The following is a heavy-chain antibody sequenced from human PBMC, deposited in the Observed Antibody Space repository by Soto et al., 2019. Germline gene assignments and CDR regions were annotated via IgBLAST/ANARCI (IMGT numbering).Heavy chain of an antibody. D-gene: IGHD6-19*01. CDR2: ISGSGGST. V-gene: IGHV3-23*04. Sequence: VQLVESGGGVVQPGRSLRLSCAASGFTFSSYAMSWVRQAPGKGLEWVSVISGSGGSTYYADSVKGRFTISRDNSKNTLYLQMNSLRAEDTAVYYCARRSSGWYFDYWGQGTLVTVSS. CDR3: ARRSSGWYFDY. J-gene: IGHJ4*02. CDR1: GFTFSSYA.